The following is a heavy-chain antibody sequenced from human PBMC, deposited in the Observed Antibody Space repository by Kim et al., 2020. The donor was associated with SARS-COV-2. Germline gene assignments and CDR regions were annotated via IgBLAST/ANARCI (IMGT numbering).Heavy chain of an antibody. J-gene: IGHJ6*02. CDR3: ARVNSSSWTHYYYYGMDV. CDR2: ISSSSSYI. V-gene: IGHV3-21*04. CDR1: GFTFSSYS. D-gene: IGHD6-13*01. Sequence: GGSLRLSCAASGFTFSSYSMNWVRQAPGKGLEWVSSISSSSSYIYYADSVKGRFTISRDNAKNSLYLQMNSLRAEDTAVYYCARVNSSSWTHYYYYGMDVWGQATTVTVSS.